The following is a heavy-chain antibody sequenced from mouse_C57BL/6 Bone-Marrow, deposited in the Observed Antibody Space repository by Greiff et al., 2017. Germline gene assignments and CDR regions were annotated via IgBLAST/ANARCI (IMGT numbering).Heavy chain of an antibody. CDR1: GYTFTGYW. CDR2: ILPGSGST. D-gene: IGHD1-1*01. CDR3: ASGKKFYYYPLGFAY. V-gene: IGHV1-9*01. Sequence: VQLPQSGAELMKPGASVKLSCKATGYTFTGYWIERVKQRPGHGLEWIGEILPGSGSTNYNEKFKGKATFTADTSSNTAYMQLSSLTIEYSAIDDCASGKKFYYYPLGFAYWGQGTLVTVSA. J-gene: IGHJ3*01.